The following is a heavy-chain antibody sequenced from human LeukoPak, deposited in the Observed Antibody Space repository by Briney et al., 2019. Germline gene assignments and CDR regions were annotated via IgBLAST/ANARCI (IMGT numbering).Heavy chain of an antibody. CDR2: ISYDGSNK. CDR1: GFTFSSYG. D-gene: IGHD4-11*01. V-gene: IGHV3-30*18. CDR3: AKDLPDYDYSDFTDY. Sequence: PGGSLRLSCAASGFTFSSYGMHWVRQAPGKGLEWVAVISYDGSNKYYADSVKGRFTISRDNSKNTLYLQMNSLRAEDTAVYYCAKDLPDYDYSDFTDYWGQGTLVTVSS. J-gene: IGHJ4*02.